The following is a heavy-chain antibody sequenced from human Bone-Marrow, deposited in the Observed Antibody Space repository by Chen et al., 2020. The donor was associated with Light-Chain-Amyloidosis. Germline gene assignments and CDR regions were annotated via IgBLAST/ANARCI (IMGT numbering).Heavy chain of an antibody. CDR3: ARDSGESAADDY. D-gene: IGHD6-13*01. J-gene: IGHJ4*02. CDR1: GFTFNTYS. CDR2: IGGLTTAI. Sequence: EVQLVESGGDLVRHGGSLSPSCAASGFTFNTYSMNWVRQAPGKGLEWISYIGGLTTAIFYAGSVRGRFTISRDNAKNLVYLQMDSLRVEDTAVYYCARDSGESAADDYWGQGTLVTVSS. V-gene: IGHV3-48*04.